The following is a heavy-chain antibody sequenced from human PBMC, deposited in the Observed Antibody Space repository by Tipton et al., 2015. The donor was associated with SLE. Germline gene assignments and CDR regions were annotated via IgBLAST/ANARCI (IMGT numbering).Heavy chain of an antibody. D-gene: IGHD3-10*01. CDR2: IYSSGYT. CDR3: ATPGYFGSGSSVAY. CDR1: GGSITSSSYY. J-gene: IGHJ4*02. V-gene: IGHV4-39*07. Sequence: LRLSCTVSGGSITSSSYYWVWIRQPPGKGLEWIGSIYSSGYTSYNPSLKSRISISVDTSKSQFSLKLNSVTAADTAVYYCATPGYFGSGSSVAYWGQGTLVAVSS.